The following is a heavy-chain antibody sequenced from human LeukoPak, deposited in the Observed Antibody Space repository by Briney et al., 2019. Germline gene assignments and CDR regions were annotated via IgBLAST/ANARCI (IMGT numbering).Heavy chain of an antibody. CDR1: GFTFSTYA. CDR3: ATSIRRITISS. V-gene: IGHV3-30*04. D-gene: IGHD3-3*01. J-gene: IGHJ4*02. CDR2: ISYNGSHQ. Sequence: GKSLRLSCAASGFTFSTYAMHWVRQAPGKGLEWLTVISYNGSHQYYSDSVRGRFTISRDNSRNSVFLQINRLRPEDTAVYYCATSIRRITISSWGQGTLVTVSS.